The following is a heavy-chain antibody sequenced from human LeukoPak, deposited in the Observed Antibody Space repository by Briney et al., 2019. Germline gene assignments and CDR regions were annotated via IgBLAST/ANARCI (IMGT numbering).Heavy chain of an antibody. CDR2: ISYDGSNK. CDR3: AKPRYSSSWQSFDY. J-gene: IGHJ4*02. Sequence: PGGSLRLSCAASGSTFSSYGMHWVRQAPGKGLEWVAVISYDGSNKYYADSVKGRFTISRDNSKNTLYLQMNSLRAEDTAVYYCAKPRYSSSWQSFDYWGQGTLVTVSS. V-gene: IGHV3-30*18. CDR1: GSTFSSYG. D-gene: IGHD6-13*01.